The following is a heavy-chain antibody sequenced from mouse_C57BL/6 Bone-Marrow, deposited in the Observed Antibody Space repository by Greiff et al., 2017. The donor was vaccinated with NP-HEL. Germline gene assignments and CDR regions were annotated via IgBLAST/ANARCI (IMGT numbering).Heavy chain of an antibody. D-gene: IGHD2-3*01. Sequence: VKLMESGAELARPGASVKLSCKASGYTFTSYGISWVKQRTGQGLEWIGEIYPRSGNTHYNEKFKGKATLTADKSSSKAYMELRSLTSEDSAVYFCARARWLLQYFDVWGTGTTVTVSS. CDR1: GYTFTSYG. CDR3: ARARWLLQYFDV. J-gene: IGHJ1*03. V-gene: IGHV1-81*01. CDR2: IYPRSGNT.